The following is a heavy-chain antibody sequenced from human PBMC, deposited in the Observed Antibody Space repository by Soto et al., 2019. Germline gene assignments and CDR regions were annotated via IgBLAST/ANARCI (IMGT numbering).Heavy chain of an antibody. CDR3: VRLPWVDYGGIFDP. CDR1: GGTFSSYA. CDR2: IIPIFGTA. V-gene: IGHV1-69*13. Sequence: SVKVSCKASGGTFSSYAISWVRQAPGQGLEWMGGIIPIFGTANYAQKFQGRVTITADESTSTAYMELSSLRSEDTAVYYCVRLPWVDYGGIFDPWGQGTLVTVSS. D-gene: IGHD2-15*01. J-gene: IGHJ5*02.